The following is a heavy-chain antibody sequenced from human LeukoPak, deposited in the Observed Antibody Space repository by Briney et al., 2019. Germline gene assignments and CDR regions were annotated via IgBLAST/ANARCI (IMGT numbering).Heavy chain of an antibody. J-gene: IGHJ4*02. D-gene: IGHD2-2*01. Sequence: ASVKVSCKASGYTFTSNGISWVRQAPGQGLEWMGWISAYNGNTNYAQKLQGRVTMTRDTSISTAYMEVSRLRSDDTAVYYCATNPAATRGFDNWGQGTLVTVSS. CDR2: ISAYNGNT. CDR3: ATNPAATRGFDN. CDR1: GYTFTSNG. V-gene: IGHV1-18*01.